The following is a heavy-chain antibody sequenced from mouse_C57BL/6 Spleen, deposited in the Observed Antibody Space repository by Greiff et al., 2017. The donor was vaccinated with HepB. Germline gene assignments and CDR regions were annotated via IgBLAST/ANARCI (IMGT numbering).Heavy chain of an antibody. CDR1: GYTFTSYD. CDR2: IYPRDGST. CDR3: ARSTDYYGSSPYWYFDV. V-gene: IGHV1-85*01. D-gene: IGHD1-1*01. Sequence: QVQLQQSGPELVKPGASVKLSCKASGYTFTSYDINWVKQRPGQGLEWIGWIYPRDGSTKYNEKFKGKATLTVDTSSSTAYMELHSLTAEDSAVYFCARSTDYYGSSPYWYFDVWGTGTTVTVSS. J-gene: IGHJ1*03.